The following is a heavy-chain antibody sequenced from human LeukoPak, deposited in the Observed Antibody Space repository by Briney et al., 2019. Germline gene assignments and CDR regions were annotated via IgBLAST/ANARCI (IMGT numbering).Heavy chain of an antibody. D-gene: IGHD2-2*01. J-gene: IGHJ6*03. V-gene: IGHV4-34*01. CDR1: GGSFSGYY. CDR2: INHSGST. Sequence: SETLSLTCAVYGGSFSGYYWSWIRQPPGKGLEWIGEINHSGSTNYNPSLKRRGTISVDTSKHQFSLKLSSVTAADTAVYYCARGPMYCSSTSCRYYYYYMDVWGKGTTVTVSS. CDR3: ARGPMYCSSTSCRYYYYYMDV.